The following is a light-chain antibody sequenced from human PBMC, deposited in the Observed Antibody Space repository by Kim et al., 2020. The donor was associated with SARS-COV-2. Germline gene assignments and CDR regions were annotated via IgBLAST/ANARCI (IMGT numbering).Light chain of an antibody. Sequence: AAVGDRVTITCRASQSISSYLNWYQQKPGKAPKLLIYAASSLQSGVPSRFSGSGSGTDFTLTISRLQPEDFATYYCQQSYSTPITFGQGTRLDIK. V-gene: IGKV1-39*01. CDR1: QSISSY. CDR3: QQSYSTPIT. J-gene: IGKJ5*01. CDR2: AAS.